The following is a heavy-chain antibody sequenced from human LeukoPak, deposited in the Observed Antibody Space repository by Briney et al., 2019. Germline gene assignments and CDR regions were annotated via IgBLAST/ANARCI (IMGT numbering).Heavy chain of an antibody. D-gene: IGHD6-13*01. CDR1: GGSISSYY. Sequence: SETLSLTCTVSGGSISSYYWSWIRQPPGKGLEWIGYIYYSGSTNYNPSLKSRVTISVDTSKNQFSLKLSSVTAADTAVYYCARDVGSSWYTRGDYYYYGMDVWGQGTTVTVSS. CDR2: IYYSGST. V-gene: IGHV4-59*01. CDR3: ARDVGSSWYTRGDYYYYGMDV. J-gene: IGHJ6*02.